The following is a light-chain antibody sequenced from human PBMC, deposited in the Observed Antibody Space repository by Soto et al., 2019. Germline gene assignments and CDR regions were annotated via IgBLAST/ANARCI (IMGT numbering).Light chain of an antibody. Sequence: QSALTQPPSVSGSPGQSVTISCTGTSSDVGAYNFVSWYQQHPGKAPKLIIFDVSARPSGVPDRFSGSKSGNTASLTISGLQADDEADYYCCSYAGNSPPVLGGGTNLTVL. CDR3: CSYAGNSPPV. CDR1: SSDVGAYNF. J-gene: IGLJ2*01. CDR2: DVS. V-gene: IGLV2-11*01.